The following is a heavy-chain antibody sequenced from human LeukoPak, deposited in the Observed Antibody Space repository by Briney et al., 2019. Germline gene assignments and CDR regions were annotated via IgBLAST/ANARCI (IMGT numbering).Heavy chain of an antibody. CDR2: INPNSGGT. CDR3: ARGWGVYYYYGMDV. V-gene: IGHV1-2*04. J-gene: IGHJ6*02. D-gene: IGHD3-16*01. CDR1: GYTFTSYG. Sequence: ASVKVSCKASGYTFTSYGISWVRQAPGQGLEWMGWINPNSGGTNYAQKFQGWVTMTRDTSISTAYMELSRLRSDDTAVYYCARGWGVYYYYGMDVWGQGTTVTVSS.